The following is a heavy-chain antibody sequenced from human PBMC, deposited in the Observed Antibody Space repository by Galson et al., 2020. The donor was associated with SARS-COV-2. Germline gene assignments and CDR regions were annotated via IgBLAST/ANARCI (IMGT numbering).Heavy chain of an antibody. D-gene: IGHD4-4*01. V-gene: IGHV4-59*08. CDR2: IHNSGSI. Sequence: SETLSLTCTVSDDSISDYYWSWIRQPPGEGLEWIAYIHNSGSISYNPSLRGRATISMDTSKSQLSLKVTSVTAADTAIYYCARHGKCYSPSVRCFPMDVWGKGTTVIVSA. J-gene: IGHJ6*04. CDR1: DDSISDYY. CDR3: ARHGKCYSPSVRCFPMDV.